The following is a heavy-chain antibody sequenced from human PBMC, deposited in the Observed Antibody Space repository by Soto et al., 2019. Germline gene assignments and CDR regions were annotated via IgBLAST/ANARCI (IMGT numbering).Heavy chain of an antibody. J-gene: IGHJ6*01. V-gene: IGHV1-69*13. Sequence: SRKVSCEASGSTFSSYAISWVRQAPGEGLEWMGGIIPIFGTANYAQKFQGRVTITADESTSTAYMELSSLRSEDTAVYYCAIDQNRRGAHSELGMDVWGPGCTVTVS. D-gene: IGHD1-7*01. CDR2: IIPIFGTA. CDR3: AIDQNRRGAHSELGMDV. CDR1: GSTFSSYA.